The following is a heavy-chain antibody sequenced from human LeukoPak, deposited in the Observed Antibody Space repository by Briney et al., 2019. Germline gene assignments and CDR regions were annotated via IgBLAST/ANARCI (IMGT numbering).Heavy chain of an antibody. CDR1: GYTFTGYY. Sequence: ASVKVSCKASGYTFTGYYLHWVRQAPGQGLEWMGWINPNSGGANYAQKFQGRVTMTRDTSISTGYMELSSLRSDDTAVYYCARSAEYSNQHNDYWGQGTLVTVSS. D-gene: IGHD4-11*01. J-gene: IGHJ4*02. CDR3: ARSAEYSNQHNDY. V-gene: IGHV1-2*02. CDR2: INPNSGGA.